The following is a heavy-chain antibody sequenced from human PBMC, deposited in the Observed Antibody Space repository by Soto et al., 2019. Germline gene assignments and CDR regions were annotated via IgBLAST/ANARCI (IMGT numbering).Heavy chain of an antibody. CDR2: IYYSGST. V-gene: IGHV4-61*01. D-gene: IGHD6-19*01. CDR3: ARKYSSGWYWFDP. CDR1: GGSVSSGSYY. J-gene: IGHJ5*02. Sequence: PSETLSLPCTVSGGSVSSGSYYWCWIRQPPGKGLEWIGYIYYSGSTNYNPSLKSRVTISVDTSKNQFSLKLSSVTAADTAVYYCARKYSSGWYWFDPWGQGTLVTVS.